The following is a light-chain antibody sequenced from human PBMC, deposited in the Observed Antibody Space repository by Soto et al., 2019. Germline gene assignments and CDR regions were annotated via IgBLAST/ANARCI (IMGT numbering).Light chain of an antibody. CDR1: QVISTS. V-gene: IGKV1-9*01. Sequence: DIQLTQSPSFLSPSLGESVTITCRASQVISTSLAWYQVKPGKAPKLLIYAASTLQSGVPSRFSGSGSGTEFALAISSLQPEDFATYYCQQLITYPQTFGQGTKVDIK. CDR2: AAS. J-gene: IGKJ1*01. CDR3: QQLITYPQT.